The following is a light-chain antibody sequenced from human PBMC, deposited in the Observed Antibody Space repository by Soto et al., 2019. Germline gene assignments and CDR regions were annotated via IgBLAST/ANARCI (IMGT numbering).Light chain of an antibody. J-gene: IGKJ2*02. CDR1: QTISSL. V-gene: IGKV1-5*03. CDR3: QQYSSYSRT. CDR2: KAS. Sequence: DIQMTQSPSTLSASVGDRVIITCRASQTISSLLAWYQHKPGTAPKLLIYKASNLEAGVPSRFSGSGSGTEFTLTITTLQPDDFATYYCQQYSSYSRTFGQGTKVETK.